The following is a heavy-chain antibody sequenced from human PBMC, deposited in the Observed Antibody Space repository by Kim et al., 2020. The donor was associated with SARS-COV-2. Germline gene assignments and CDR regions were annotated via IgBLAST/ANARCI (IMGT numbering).Heavy chain of an antibody. D-gene: IGHD3-22*01. CDR3: ARRTHYFDSSGLRGYVFDI. Sequence: GESLKISCKGSGYSFTSYWIGWVRQMPGKGLEWMGIIYPGEADIRYSPSFQGQVTISADKSISTAYLQWSSLKASDTAMYYCARRTHYFDSSGLRGYVFDIWGQGTMVTVSS. CDR2: IYPGEADI. CDR1: GYSFTSYW. V-gene: IGHV5-51*01. J-gene: IGHJ3*02.